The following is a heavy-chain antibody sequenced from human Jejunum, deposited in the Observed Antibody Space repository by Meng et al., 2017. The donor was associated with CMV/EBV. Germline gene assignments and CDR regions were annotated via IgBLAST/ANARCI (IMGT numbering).Heavy chain of an antibody. J-gene: IGHJ4*02. CDR1: GLNVSSNY. Sequence: EVEREGCGGGLIQPGGSLRLSCRVSGLNVSSNYMTWVRQAPGKGLEWVSVLYNGGSTHYADSVKGRFTISRDNSRNTLYLQMTSLRAEDTAVYYCARGTMTTNFEYWGQGTLVTVSS. CDR2: LYNGGST. D-gene: IGHD4-17*01. V-gene: IGHV3-53*01. CDR3: ARGTMTTNFEY.